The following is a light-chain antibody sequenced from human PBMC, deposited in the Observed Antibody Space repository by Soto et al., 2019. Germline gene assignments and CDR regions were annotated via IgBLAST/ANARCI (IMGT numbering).Light chain of an antibody. CDR3: QHYGSSPPLT. V-gene: IGKV3-20*01. CDR1: QSVSSSY. J-gene: IGKJ5*01. CDR2: VAS. Sequence: EIVLTQSPGTLSLSPRERATLSCRASQSVSSSYLAWYQQQPGQAPRLLIYVASSRATGIPDRFSGSGSGTNFTLTISRLEPADFAVYYWQHYGSSPPLTFRQGTRLEIK.